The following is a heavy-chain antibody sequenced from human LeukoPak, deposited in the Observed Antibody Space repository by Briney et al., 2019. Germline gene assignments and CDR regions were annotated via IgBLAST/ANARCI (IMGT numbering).Heavy chain of an antibody. CDR1: GFTFSTYG. V-gene: IGHV3-30*18. D-gene: IGHD2-2*01. J-gene: IGHJ4*02. CDR3: ANREYHLPALY. Sequence: PGGSLRLSCAASGFTFSTYGMHWVRQAPGKGLELVAVISYDGSNKYYADSVKGRFTISRDNYKNTLYLQMNSLRAEDTAVYYCANREYHLPALYWGQGTLVTVSS. CDR2: ISYDGSNK.